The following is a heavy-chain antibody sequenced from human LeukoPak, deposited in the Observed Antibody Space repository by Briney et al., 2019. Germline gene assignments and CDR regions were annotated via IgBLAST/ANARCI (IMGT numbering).Heavy chain of an antibody. CDR3: ARGDYDILTGSPAFDY. CDR2: IYTSGST. J-gene: IGHJ4*02. D-gene: IGHD3-9*01. Sequence: SETLSLICTVSGGSISSYYWSWIRQPAGKGLEWIGRIYTSGSTNYNPSLKSPVTMSVDTSKNQFSLKLSSVTAADTAVYYCARGDYDILTGSPAFDYWGQGTLVTVTS. V-gene: IGHV4-4*07. CDR1: GGSISSYY.